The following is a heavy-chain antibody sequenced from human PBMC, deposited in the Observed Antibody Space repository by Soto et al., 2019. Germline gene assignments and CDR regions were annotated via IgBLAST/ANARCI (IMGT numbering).Heavy chain of an antibody. D-gene: IGHD1-26*01. CDR1: GFTFSTYN. CDR2: LTSSGFTK. Sequence: EVQLVESGGALVQPGGSLRLSCAASGFTFSTYNMNWVRQAPGKGLEWVSYLTSSGFTKYYADSVKGRFSVSRDNARNSLYLQTHSLRAEDTGVYFCVREWEYYYDYWGQGTLVTVSS. J-gene: IGHJ4*02. V-gene: IGHV3-48*01. CDR3: VREWEYYYDY.